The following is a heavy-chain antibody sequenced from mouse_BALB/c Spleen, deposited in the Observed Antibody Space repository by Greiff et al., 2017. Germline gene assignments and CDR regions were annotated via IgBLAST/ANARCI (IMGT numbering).Heavy chain of an antibody. Sequence: EVKLVESGGGLVQPGGSMKLSCVASGFTFSNYWMNWVRQSPEKGLEWVAEIRLKSNNYATHYAESVKGRFTISRDDSKSSVYLQMNNLRAEDTGIYCCTRNWDRGYYYAMDYWGQGTSVTVSS. CDR1: GFTFSNYW. CDR3: TRNWDRGYYYAMDY. J-gene: IGHJ4*01. CDR2: IRLKSNNYAT. D-gene: IGHD4-1*01. V-gene: IGHV6-6*02.